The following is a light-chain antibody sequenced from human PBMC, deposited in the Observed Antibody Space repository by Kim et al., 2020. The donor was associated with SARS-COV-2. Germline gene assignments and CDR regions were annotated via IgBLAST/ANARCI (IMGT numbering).Light chain of an antibody. CDR1: QSVLYSSNNKNN. CDR2: WAS. J-gene: IGKJ4*01. Sequence: DIVMTQSPDSLAVSLGERATINCKSSQSVLYSSNNKNNLAWYQQKPGQPPKLLIYWASTRESGVPDRFSGSGSGTDFTLTISSLQAEDVAVYYCQQYYSNPLTFGGGTKVEI. V-gene: IGKV4-1*01. CDR3: QQYYSNPLT.